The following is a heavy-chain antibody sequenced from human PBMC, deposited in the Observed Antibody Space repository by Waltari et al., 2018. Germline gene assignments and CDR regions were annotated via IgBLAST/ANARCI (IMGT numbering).Heavy chain of an antibody. V-gene: IGHV1-2*06. CDR1: GYTFSAYL. J-gene: IGHJ3*02. Sequence: QVQLVQSGAEVKKPGASVNVSGTASGYTFSAYLLHWVRQAPGQGLEWMGRIDPNSGGTNYAQKFQGRVTMTRDTSISTIYMELRRLTFDDTALYYCARDASTAVPEGDAFDIWGQGTMVAVSA. CDR2: IDPNSGGT. D-gene: IGHD6-19*01. CDR3: ARDASTAVPEGDAFDI.